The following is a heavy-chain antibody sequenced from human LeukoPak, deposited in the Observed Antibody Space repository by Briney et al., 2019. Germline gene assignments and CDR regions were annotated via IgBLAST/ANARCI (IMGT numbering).Heavy chain of an antibody. CDR1: GFTFSTYG. Sequence: GGSLRLSCAASGFTFSTYGMTWVRQAPGKGLEWVSAISGSGGSTYYVDSVKGRFTISRDNSKNTLYLQMNSLRAEDTAVYYCAKGTDYYDSSGYAHAFDIWGQGTMVTVSS. J-gene: IGHJ3*02. CDR3: AKGTDYYDSSGYAHAFDI. CDR2: ISGSGGST. D-gene: IGHD3-22*01. V-gene: IGHV3-23*01.